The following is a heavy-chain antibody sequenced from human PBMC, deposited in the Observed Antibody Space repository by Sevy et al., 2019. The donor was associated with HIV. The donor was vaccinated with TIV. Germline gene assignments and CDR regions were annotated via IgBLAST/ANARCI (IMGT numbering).Heavy chain of an antibody. D-gene: IGHD2-2*02. CDR2: IRYDGSNK. J-gene: IGHJ4*02. Sequence: GGSLSLSCAASGFTLSSYGMHWVRQAPGKGLEWVVVIRYDGSNKYYADSVKGRFTISRDNSKNTLYLQMNSLRAEDTAVYYCARDIADTGYCSSTSCYNFDYWGQGTLVTVSS. V-gene: IGHV3-33*01. CDR1: GFTLSSYG. CDR3: ARDIADTGYCSSTSCYNFDY.